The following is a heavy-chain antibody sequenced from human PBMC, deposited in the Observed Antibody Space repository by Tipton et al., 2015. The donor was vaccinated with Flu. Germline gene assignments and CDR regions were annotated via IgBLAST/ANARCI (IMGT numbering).Heavy chain of an antibody. Sequence: TLSLTCTVSGASISSGGYYWSWIRQHPGKGLEWIGTIYHRGNTYYNPSLKSRVTISVDTSKNQLSLRLGSVTAADTAVYYCARSDYYVSDHYWGQGTLVTVSS. V-gene: IGHV4-39*07. CDR3: ARSDYYVSDHY. CDR2: IYHRGNT. D-gene: IGHD3-10*01. J-gene: IGHJ4*02. CDR1: GASISSGGYY.